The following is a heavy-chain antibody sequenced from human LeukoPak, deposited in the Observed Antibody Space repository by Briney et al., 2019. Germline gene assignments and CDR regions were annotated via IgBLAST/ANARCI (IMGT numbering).Heavy chain of an antibody. Sequence: SQTLSLTCTVTGGSISSGGYYWSWIRQPPGKGLEWIGYIYHSGSTYYNPSLKSRVTISVDRSENQFSLKLSSVTAADTAVYYCARDQGPEGYAFDIWGQGTMVTVSS. J-gene: IGHJ3*02. CDR3: ARDQGPEGYAFDI. V-gene: IGHV4-30-2*01. CDR2: IYHSGST. CDR1: GGSISSGGYY.